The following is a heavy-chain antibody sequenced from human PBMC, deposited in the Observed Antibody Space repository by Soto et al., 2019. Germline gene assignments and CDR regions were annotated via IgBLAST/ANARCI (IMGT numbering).Heavy chain of an antibody. CDR1: GYTFTSYG. CDR2: ISAYNGNT. J-gene: IGHJ6*02. CDR3: ARDLSVLRYFDWLLQTGMDV. V-gene: IGHV1-18*04. Sequence: ASVKVSCKASGYTFTSYGISWVRQAPGQGLEWMGWISAYNGNTNYAQKLQDRVTMATDTSTSTAYMELRSLRSDDTAVYYCARDLSVLRYFDWLLQTGMDVWGQGTTVTVSS. D-gene: IGHD3-9*01.